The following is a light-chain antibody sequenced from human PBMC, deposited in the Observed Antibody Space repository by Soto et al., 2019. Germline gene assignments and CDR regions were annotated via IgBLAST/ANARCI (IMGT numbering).Light chain of an antibody. Sequence: DIQLTQSSSTLSASVGDRVTITCRASQSISSWLAWYQQKAGKAPKLLIYKASNLESGVPSRFSGSGSGTEFTLTISSLQPDDFATYYCQQYNSHLYTFGQGTKLEIK. V-gene: IGKV1-5*03. CDR1: QSISSW. CDR2: KAS. CDR3: QQYNSHLYT. J-gene: IGKJ2*01.